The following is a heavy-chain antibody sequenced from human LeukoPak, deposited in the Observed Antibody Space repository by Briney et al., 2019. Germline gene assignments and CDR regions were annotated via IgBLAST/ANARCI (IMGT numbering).Heavy chain of an antibody. CDR3: VAVAATGKWIDP. Sequence: GGSLKLSCAASGFTFSASVMHWVRQASGKGLEWVGRIGNKANCYATVYAASVKGRFTISRDDSKNTASLQMNSLKTEDTAVYYCVAVAATGKWIDPWGQGTLVTVSS. V-gene: IGHV3-73*01. J-gene: IGHJ5*02. D-gene: IGHD1-1*01. CDR2: IGNKANCYAT. CDR1: GFTFSASV.